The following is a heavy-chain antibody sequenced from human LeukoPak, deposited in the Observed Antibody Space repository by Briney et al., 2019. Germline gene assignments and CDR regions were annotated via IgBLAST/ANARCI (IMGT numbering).Heavy chain of an antibody. CDR3: ARQEYCSGGSCYTWFDP. D-gene: IGHD2-15*01. CDR2: IDPSDSYT. Sequence: HGESLKISCKGSGYSFTSYWISWVRQIPGKGLEWMGRIDPSDSYTNYSPSFQGHVTISADKSISTAYLQWSSLKASDTAMYYCARQEYCSGGSCYTWFDPWGQGTLVIVSS. J-gene: IGHJ5*02. V-gene: IGHV5-10-1*01. CDR1: GYSFTSYW.